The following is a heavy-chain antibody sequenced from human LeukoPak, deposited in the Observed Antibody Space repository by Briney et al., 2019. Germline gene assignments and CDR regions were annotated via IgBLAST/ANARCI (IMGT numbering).Heavy chain of an antibody. V-gene: IGHV1-46*01. CDR3: ATTDSGCYSRFY. CDR2: INPSGGST. D-gene: IGHD3-22*01. CDR1: GYTFINYF. Sequence: ASVKVSCKTSGYTFINYFIHWVRQAPGQGLEWMGIINPSGGSTTYAQRFQGRVTVTRDTSTSTIYMEVSSLRSEDTAMYYCATTDSGCYSRFYWGQGTLVTVSS. J-gene: IGHJ4*02.